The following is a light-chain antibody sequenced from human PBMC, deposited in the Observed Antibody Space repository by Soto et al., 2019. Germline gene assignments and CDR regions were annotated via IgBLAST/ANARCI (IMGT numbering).Light chain of an antibody. CDR1: SSNIGAGYD. J-gene: IGLJ1*01. CDR2: GNS. V-gene: IGLV1-40*01. Sequence: QSALTQPPSVSGTPGQRVTISCTGSSSNIGAGYDVHWYQQLPGTAPKLLIYGNSNRPSGVPDRFCGSKSGTSASLAITGLQAEDEADYYCQSYDSSLSGSGVFGTGTKLTVL. CDR3: QSYDSSLSGSGV.